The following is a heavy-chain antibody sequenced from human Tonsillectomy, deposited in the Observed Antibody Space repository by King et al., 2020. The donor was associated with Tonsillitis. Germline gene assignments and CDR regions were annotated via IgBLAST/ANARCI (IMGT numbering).Heavy chain of an antibody. J-gene: IGHJ4*02. CDR2: ISGSGGST. CDR1: GFTFTSYA. CDR3: AKVTDAYDILTGRPGTRDY. Sequence: QLVQSGGGLVQPGGSLRLSCAASGFTFTSYAMSWVRQAPGKGLEWVSAISGSGGSTYYADSVKGRFTISRDNSKNTLYLQMNSLRAEDTAVYYCAKVTDAYDILTGRPGTRDYWGQGTLVTVSS. D-gene: IGHD3-9*01. V-gene: IGHV3-23*04.